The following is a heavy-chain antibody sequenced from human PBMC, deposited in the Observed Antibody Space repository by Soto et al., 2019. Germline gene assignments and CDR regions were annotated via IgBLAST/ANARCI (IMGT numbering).Heavy chain of an antibody. V-gene: IGHV3-48*03. Sequence: EVQLVESGGGLVQPGGSLRLSCAASGFTFYTYEMNWVRQAPGKGLEWVSYISSSGSTTYYADSVKGRFTISRDNAKNYLYLQKNSLRAENTAIYYCATRSGGGGAFDFWGQGTMVTVSS. D-gene: IGHD3-10*01. CDR1: GFTFYTYE. J-gene: IGHJ3*01. CDR2: ISSSGSTT. CDR3: ATRSGGGGAFDF.